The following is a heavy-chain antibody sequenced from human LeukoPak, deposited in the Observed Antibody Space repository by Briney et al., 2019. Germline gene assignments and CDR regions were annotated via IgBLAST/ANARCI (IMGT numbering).Heavy chain of an antibody. D-gene: IGHD3-22*01. CDR2: INPNSGGT. CDR3: ATYYLDTSARD. CDR1: GYTFTGYY. J-gene: IGHJ4*02. V-gene: IGHV1-2*02. Sequence: ASVKVSCKASGYTFTGYYMFWVRQAPGQGLEWMGWINPNSGGTNYAQKFQGRVTLTRDTSISTAYMELSRLRSDDTAVYYCATYYLDTSARDWGQGTQVTVSS.